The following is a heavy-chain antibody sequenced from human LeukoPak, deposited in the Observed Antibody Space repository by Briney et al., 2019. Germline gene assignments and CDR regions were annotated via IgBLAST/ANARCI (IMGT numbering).Heavy chain of an antibody. CDR1: GGSISSGGYY. V-gene: IGHV4-31*03. D-gene: IGHD3-22*01. J-gene: IGHJ2*01. CDR3: ARDTYDSSGYSPLVGL. CDR2: IYYSGST. Sequence: PSQTLSLTCTVSGGSISSGGYYWSWTRQHPGKGLEWIGYIYYSGSTYYNPSLKSRVTISVDTSKNQFSLKLSSVTAADTAVYYCARDTYDSSGYSPLVGLWGRGTLVTVSS.